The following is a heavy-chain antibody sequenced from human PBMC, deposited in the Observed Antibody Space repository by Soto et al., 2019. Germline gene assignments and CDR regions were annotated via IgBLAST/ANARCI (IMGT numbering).Heavy chain of an antibody. D-gene: IGHD6-6*01. CDR2: ISGSGGST. CDR1: GFTFSSYA. CDR3: ANVIAARHSFGMDV. Sequence: GGSLRLSCAASGFTFSSYAMSWVRQAPGKGLEWVSAISGSGGSTYYADSVKGRFTISRDNSKNTLYLQMNSLRAEDTAVYYCANVIAARHSFGMDVWGQGTTVTVSS. V-gene: IGHV3-23*01. J-gene: IGHJ6*02.